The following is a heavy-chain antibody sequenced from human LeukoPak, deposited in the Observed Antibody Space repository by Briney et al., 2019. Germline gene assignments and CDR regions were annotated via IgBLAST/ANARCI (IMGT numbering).Heavy chain of an antibody. CDR1: GFTFSSDV. CDR3: AKDTGGSGRYFFDY. V-gene: IGHV3-23*01. CDR2: ICGSGGST. Sequence: GGSLRLSCAASGFTFSSDVMSWGRQAPRKGLEWVSGICGSGGSTYYADSVKGRFTVYRDNSKNTLYLQMTSLRAEDTAVYYCAKDTGGSGRYFFDYWGQGTLVTVSS. D-gene: IGHD3-10*01. J-gene: IGHJ4*02.